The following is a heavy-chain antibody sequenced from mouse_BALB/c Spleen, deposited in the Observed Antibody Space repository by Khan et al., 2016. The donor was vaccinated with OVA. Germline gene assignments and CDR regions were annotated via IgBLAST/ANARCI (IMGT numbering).Heavy chain of an antibody. Sequence: VQLVESGPGLVAPSQSLSITCTVSGFSLSDYGVSWIRPPPGKGLEWLGVLWGGGCTYYHSALKSRLSISKDNSKSQVFLKMNSLQTDDTAIYYGAKEQWSYYFALDYWGQGTSVTVSS. V-gene: IGHV2-6-5*01. J-gene: IGHJ4*01. CDR3: AKEQWSYYFALDY. CDR2: LWGGGCT. CDR1: GFSLSDYG. D-gene: IGHD1-1*02.